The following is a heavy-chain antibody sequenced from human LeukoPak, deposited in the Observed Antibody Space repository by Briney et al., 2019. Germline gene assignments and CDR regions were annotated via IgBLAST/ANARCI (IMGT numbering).Heavy chain of an antibody. Sequence: SETLSLTCAVYGGSISSYYWSWIRQPPGKGLEWIGYIHYSGTTNYNPSLKSRVTISVDTSKNHFSLRLTSVTAADTAVYYCARSDWGSWYFDLWGRGTLVTVSS. CDR2: IHYSGTT. V-gene: IGHV4-59*01. CDR3: ARSDWGSWYFDL. J-gene: IGHJ2*01. D-gene: IGHD3-9*01. CDR1: GGSISSYY.